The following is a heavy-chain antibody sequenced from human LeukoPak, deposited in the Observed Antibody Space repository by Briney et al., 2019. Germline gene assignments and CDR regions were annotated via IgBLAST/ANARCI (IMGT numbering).Heavy chain of an antibody. D-gene: IGHD3-9*01. CDR3: GKARYDILTGYIDY. CDR2: ISWNSGSI. CDR1: GFTFDDYA. Sequence: GRSLRLSCAASGFTFDDYAMHWVRHAPGKGLEWVSGISWNSGSIGYADSVKGRFTISRDNAKNSLYLQMNSLRAEDTALYYCGKARYDILTGYIDYWGQGTLVTVSS. J-gene: IGHJ4*02. V-gene: IGHV3-9*01.